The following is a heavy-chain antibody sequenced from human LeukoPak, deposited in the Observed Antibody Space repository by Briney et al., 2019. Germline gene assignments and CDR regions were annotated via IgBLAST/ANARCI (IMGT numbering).Heavy chain of an antibody. D-gene: IGHD6-13*01. CDR3: VGRSSWYDAFDI. V-gene: IGHV3-21*01. J-gene: IGHJ3*02. Sequence: GGSLRLSCAASGFTFSSYSMNWVRQAPGKGLEWVSSISSSRGYIYYADSVKGRFTLSRDNAKNSLYLQMNRLRAEDTAGYYWVGRSSWYDAFDIWGQGTMVTVSS. CDR2: ISSSRGYI. CDR1: GFTFSSYS.